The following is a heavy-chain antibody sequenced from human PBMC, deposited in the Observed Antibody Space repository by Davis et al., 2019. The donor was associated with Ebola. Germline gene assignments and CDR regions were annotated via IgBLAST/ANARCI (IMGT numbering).Heavy chain of an antibody. CDR1: GYTFTSYD. V-gene: IGHV1-8*01. J-gene: IGHJ4*02. D-gene: IGHD1-26*01. CDR3: GRALGYSGSYYGY. CDR2: MNPNSGNT. Sequence: ASVKVSCKASGYTFTSYDINWVRQATGQGLEWMGWMNPNSGNTGYAQKFQGRVTMTRNTSISTAYMELSSLRSEDTAVYYCGRALGYSGSYYGYWGQGTLVTVSS.